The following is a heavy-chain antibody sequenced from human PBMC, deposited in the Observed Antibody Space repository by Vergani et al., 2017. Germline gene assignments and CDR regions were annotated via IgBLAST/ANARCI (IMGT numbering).Heavy chain of an antibody. Sequence: VEAGGGLVQPGGSLRLSCTASGFTFQAFAFHWVRQVSGRGLEGVSGIDRNYGVKNGNSFEGRFSISRDNAKKAVFLQMNNLRHEDTALYFCVKDNDYDADGPFDLWGRGTLVTVSS. CDR2: IDRNYGVK. V-gene: IGHV3-9*01. D-gene: IGHD3-16*01. CDR1: GFTFQAFA. CDR3: VKDNDYDADGPFDL. J-gene: IGHJ2*01.